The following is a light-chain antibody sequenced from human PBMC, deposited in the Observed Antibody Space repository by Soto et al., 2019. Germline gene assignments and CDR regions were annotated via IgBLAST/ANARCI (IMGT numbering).Light chain of an antibody. V-gene: IGKV2-30*01. Sequence: DVVMTQSPLSLPVILGQPASISCTSSQSLVFSDGNTYLSWFQQRPGQSPRRLIYQVSNRDSGVPDRFSGSGSDTDFTLEISRVETEDVGVYYCMQGTHWPRTFGQGTKVEIK. CDR2: QVS. CDR1: QSLVFSDGNTY. CDR3: MQGTHWPRT. J-gene: IGKJ1*01.